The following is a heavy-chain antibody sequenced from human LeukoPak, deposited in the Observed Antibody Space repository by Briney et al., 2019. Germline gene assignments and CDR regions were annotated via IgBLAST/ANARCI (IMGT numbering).Heavy chain of an antibody. V-gene: IGHV3-74*01. Sequence: GGSLRLSCAASGFSLTGYWMHWVRQAAGKGVVWVARMNSAGTTINYADSVRGRFTISRDNAGNALYLQMSSLRAEDTAIYYCIRAIQERASASLGYWGQGTLVTVSS. J-gene: IGHJ4*01. D-gene: IGHD1-1*01. CDR1: GFSLTGYW. CDR2: MNSAGTTI. CDR3: IRAIQERASASLGY.